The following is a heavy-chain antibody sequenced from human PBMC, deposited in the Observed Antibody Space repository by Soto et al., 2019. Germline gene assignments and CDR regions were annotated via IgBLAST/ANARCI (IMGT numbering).Heavy chain of an antibody. CDR2: ISAYNGNT. CDR3: ARDGSLLYYYGSGSYAAHFDY. CDR1: GYTFTSYG. Sequence: ASVKVSCKASGYTFTSYGISWVRQAPGQGLEWMGWISAYNGNTNYAQKLQGRVTMTTDTSTSTAYMELRSLRSDDTAVYYCARDGSLLYYYGSGSYAAHFDYWGQGTLVTVSS. V-gene: IGHV1-18*01. J-gene: IGHJ4*02. D-gene: IGHD3-10*01.